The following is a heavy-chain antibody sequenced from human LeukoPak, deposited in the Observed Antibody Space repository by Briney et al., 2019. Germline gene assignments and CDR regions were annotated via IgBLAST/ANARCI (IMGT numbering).Heavy chain of an antibody. CDR1: GYTFTGYY. V-gene: IGHV1-2*02. Sequence: ASVKVSCKASGYTFTGYYMHWVRQAPGQGLEWMGWINPNSGGTNYAQKFQGRVTMTRDTSISTAYMELSRLRSDDTAVYYCARDNYDSSGHSDYWGQGTLVTVSS. D-gene: IGHD3-22*01. CDR3: ARDNYDSSGHSDY. CDR2: INPNSGGT. J-gene: IGHJ4*02.